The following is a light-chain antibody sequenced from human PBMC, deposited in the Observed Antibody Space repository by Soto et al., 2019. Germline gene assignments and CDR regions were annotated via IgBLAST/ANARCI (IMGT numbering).Light chain of an antibody. V-gene: IGKV3-15*01. CDR3: QQGHNWPLT. CDR1: QSINSE. CDR2: GAS. J-gene: IGKJ2*01. Sequence: EIVMTQSPATLSLSPGERAALSCRASQSINSELAWYQQKPGQSPRLLIYGASTRATGVPARFTGSESGSEFTLTISGLQSEDFAVYYCQQGHNWPLTFSQGTRLEI.